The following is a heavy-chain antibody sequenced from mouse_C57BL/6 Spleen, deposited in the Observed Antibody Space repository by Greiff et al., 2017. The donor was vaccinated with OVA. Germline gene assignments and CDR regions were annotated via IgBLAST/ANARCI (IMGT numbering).Heavy chain of an antibody. V-gene: IGHV1-82*01. J-gene: IGHJ4*01. CDR1: GYAFSSSW. CDR2: IYPGDGDT. Sequence: QVHVKQSGPELVKPGASVTISCKASGYAFSSSWMNWVKQRPGKGLEWLGRIYPGDGDTNYNGKFKGKATLTADKYTSTAYMQLSSLTSEDSAVYFCARGGNYEGLAMDYWGQGTSVTVSS. CDR3: ARGGNYEGLAMDY. D-gene: IGHD2-1*01.